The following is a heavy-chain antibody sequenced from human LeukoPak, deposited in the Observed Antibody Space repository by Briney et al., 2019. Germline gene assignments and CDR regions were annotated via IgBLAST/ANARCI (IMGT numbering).Heavy chain of an antibody. V-gene: IGHV4-39*01. CDR1: GGSISSSIYY. CDR2: ISYSGTT. J-gene: IGHJ6*03. Sequence: SETLSLTCTVSGGSISSSIYYWGWIRQPAGKRLEWIGSISYSGTTYDNPSLESRATLSINTSKNRFSLRLNSVTAADTAMYYCARYLGFEESSYYFYFYMDVWGKGTTVTVSS. CDR3: ARYLGFEESSYYFYFYMDV. D-gene: IGHD3-16*01.